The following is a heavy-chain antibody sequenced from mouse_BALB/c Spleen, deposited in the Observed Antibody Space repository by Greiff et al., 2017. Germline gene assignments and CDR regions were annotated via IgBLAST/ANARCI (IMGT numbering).Heavy chain of an antibody. CDR3: ASTTVVAYYAMDY. D-gene: IGHD1-1*01. CDR2: ISYDGSN. Sequence: DVQLQESGPGLVKPSQSLSLTCSVTGYSITSGYYWNWIRQFPGNKLEWMGYISYDGSNNYNPSLKNRISITRDTSKNQFFLKLNSVTTEDTATYYCASTTVVAYYAMDYWGQGTSVTVSS. J-gene: IGHJ4*01. CDR1: GYSITSGYY. V-gene: IGHV3-6*02.